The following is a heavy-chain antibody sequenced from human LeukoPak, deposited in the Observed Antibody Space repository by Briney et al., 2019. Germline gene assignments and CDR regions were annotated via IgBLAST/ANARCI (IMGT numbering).Heavy chain of an antibody. V-gene: IGHV1-18*01. CDR3: ARAIAKGLIQWLDTYYFDY. CDR1: GYTFTSYG. Sequence: ASEKLSCKASGYTFTSYGISWVRHAPGQGLELMGLISAYNGNTNYAQKLHGRVTMTTNKSTSTAYMELRSLRSDDTAVYYCARAIAKGLIQWLDTYYFDYWGQGTLVTVSS. J-gene: IGHJ4*02. CDR2: ISAYNGNT. D-gene: IGHD6-19*01.